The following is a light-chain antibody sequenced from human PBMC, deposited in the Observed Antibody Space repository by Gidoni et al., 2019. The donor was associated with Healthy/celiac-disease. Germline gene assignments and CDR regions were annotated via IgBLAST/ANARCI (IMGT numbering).Light chain of an antibody. J-gene: IGLJ2*01. CDR3: QAWDSSTDVV. CDR2: QAS. Sequence: SYELPQPPSLSVSPGQTASITCSGDKLGDKYACWYQQKPGRAPLLVIYQASKRPSGIPERFSGSNSGNTATLTISGTQAMDEADYYCQAWDSSTDVVFGGGTKLSVL. CDR1: KLGDKY. V-gene: IGLV3-1*01.